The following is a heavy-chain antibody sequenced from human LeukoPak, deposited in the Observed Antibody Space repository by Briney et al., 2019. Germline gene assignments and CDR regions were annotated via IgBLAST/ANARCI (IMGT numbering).Heavy chain of an antibody. V-gene: IGHV4-34*01. CDR1: GGSFSGYY. Sequence: PSETLSLTCAVYGGSFSGYYWSWIRQPPGKGLEWIGSIYYSGSTYYNPSLKSRVTISVDTSKNQFSLKLSSVTAADTAVYYCARILAYCSSTSCYLRSFLSTPNNDAFDIWGQGTMVTVSS. CDR3: ARILAYCSSTSCYLRSFLSTPNNDAFDI. CDR2: IYYSGST. J-gene: IGHJ3*02. D-gene: IGHD2-2*01.